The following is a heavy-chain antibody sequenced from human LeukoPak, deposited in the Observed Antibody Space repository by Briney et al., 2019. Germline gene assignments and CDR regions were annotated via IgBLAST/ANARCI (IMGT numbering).Heavy chain of an antibody. Sequence: PSETLSLTCTVSGGAVSSYYWSWVRQPPGKGLEWIGHISYSGTTNYNSSLKSRVTISVDTSKKQFSLRLSSVTAADTAVYYCARLDCSGGSCYSAYYGMDVWGQRTTVTVSS. J-gene: IGHJ6*02. CDR3: ARLDCSGGSCYSAYYGMDV. D-gene: IGHD2-15*01. CDR1: GGAVSSYY. V-gene: IGHV4-59*08. CDR2: ISYSGTT.